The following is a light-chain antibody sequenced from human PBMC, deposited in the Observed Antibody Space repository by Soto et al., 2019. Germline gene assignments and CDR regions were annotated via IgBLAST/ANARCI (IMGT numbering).Light chain of an antibody. CDR1: SSDVGGYNY. V-gene: IGLV2-14*01. Sequence: QSVLTQPASVSGSPGQSITISCTGTSSDVGGYNYVPWYQQHPGKAPKLMIYEVSSRPSGVSNRFSGSKSGNTASLTISGLQAEDEADYYCSSSTTSSTLVFGTGTKVTVL. CDR2: EVS. CDR3: SSSTTSSTLV. J-gene: IGLJ1*01.